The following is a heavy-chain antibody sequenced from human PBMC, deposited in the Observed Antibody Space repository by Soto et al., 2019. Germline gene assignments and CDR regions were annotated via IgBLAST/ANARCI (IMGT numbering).Heavy chain of an antibody. Sequence: QVQLVESGGGVVQPGRSLRLSCAASGFTFSSYAMHWVRQAPGKGLEWVAVISYDGSNKYYADSVKGRFTISRDNSKNTLYLQMNSLRAEDTAVYYCARDGDCGGDCYPLPSLKNWGQGTLVTVSS. J-gene: IGHJ4*02. CDR2: ISYDGSNK. CDR3: ARDGDCGGDCYPLPSLKN. CDR1: GFTFSSYA. D-gene: IGHD2-21*02. V-gene: IGHV3-30-3*01.